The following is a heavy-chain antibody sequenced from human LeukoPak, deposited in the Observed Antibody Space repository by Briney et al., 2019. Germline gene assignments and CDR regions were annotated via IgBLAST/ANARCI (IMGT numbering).Heavy chain of an antibody. CDR2: ISSNGGST. D-gene: IGHD6-19*01. Sequence: GGSLRLSCSASGFTFSSYAVHWVRQAPGKGLEYVSAISSNGGSTYYADSVKGRFTISRDNSKNTLYLQMSSPRAEDTAVYYRVKDSSGWYGYYYYGMDVWGQGTTVTVSS. CDR1: GFTFSSYA. CDR3: VKDSSGWYGYYYYGMDV. V-gene: IGHV3-64D*06. J-gene: IGHJ6*02.